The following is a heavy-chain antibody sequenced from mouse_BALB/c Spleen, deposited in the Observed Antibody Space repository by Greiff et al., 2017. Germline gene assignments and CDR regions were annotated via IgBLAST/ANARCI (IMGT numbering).Heavy chain of an antibody. J-gene: IGHJ3*01. D-gene: IGHD2-4*01. V-gene: IGHV5-9-4*01. CDR1: GYTFSSYA. CDR2: ISSGGSYT. Sequence: EVQVVESGGGLVKPGGSLKLSCAASGYTFSSYAMYWVRQSPDKRLEWVAEISSGGSYTYYPDTVTGRFTISRDNAKNTLYLEMSSLRSEDTAMYYCARDRGDYDAWFAYWGQGTLVTVSA. CDR3: ARDRGDYDAWFAY.